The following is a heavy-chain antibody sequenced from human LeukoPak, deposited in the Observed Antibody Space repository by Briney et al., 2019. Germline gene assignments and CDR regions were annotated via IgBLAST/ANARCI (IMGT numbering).Heavy chain of an antibody. J-gene: IGHJ4*02. V-gene: IGHV3-21*01. CDR3: ARALDYYASSGLDY. CDR2: ISSSSSYI. CDR1: GFTFSSYS. Sequence: GGSLRLSCAASGFTFSSYSMNWVRQAPGKGLEWVSSISSSSSYIYYADSVKGRFTISRDNAKNSLYLQMNSLRAEDTAVYYCARALDYYASSGLDYWGQGTLLTVSS. D-gene: IGHD3-22*01.